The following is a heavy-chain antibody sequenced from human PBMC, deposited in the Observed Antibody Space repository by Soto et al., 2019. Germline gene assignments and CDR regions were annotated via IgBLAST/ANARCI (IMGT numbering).Heavy chain of an antibody. J-gene: IGHJ6*02. CDR3: AKEVELSGYSRTERYYGMDV. D-gene: IGHD3-22*01. CDR1: GFTFSSYG. CDR2: ISYDGSNK. Sequence: GGSLRLSCAASGFTFSSYGMHWVRQAPGKGLEWVAVISYDGSNKYYADSVKGRFTISRDNSKNTLYLQMNSLRAEDTAVYYCAKEVELSGYSRTERYYGMDVWGQGTTVTVSS. V-gene: IGHV3-30*18.